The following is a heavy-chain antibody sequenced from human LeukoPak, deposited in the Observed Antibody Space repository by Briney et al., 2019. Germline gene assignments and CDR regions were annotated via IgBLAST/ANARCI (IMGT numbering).Heavy chain of an antibody. D-gene: IGHD2-15*01. CDR2: IYYSGST. J-gene: IGHJ5*02. CDR1: GGSISSYY. CDR3: ARGVGFDP. V-gene: IGHV4-59*08. Sequence: SETLSLTCTVSGGSISSYYWSWIRQPPGKGLEWIGYIYYSGSTNYNPSLKSRVTISVDTSKNQFSLKLSSVTAADTAVYYCARGVGFDPWGQGTLVTVSS.